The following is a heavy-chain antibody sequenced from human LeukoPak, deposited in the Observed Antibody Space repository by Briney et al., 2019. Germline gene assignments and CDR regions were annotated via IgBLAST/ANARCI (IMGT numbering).Heavy chain of an antibody. CDR1: GGSISSGSYY. CDR3: ARSYNWNYNNWFDP. Sequence: PSETLSLTCTVSGGSISSGSYYWSWIRQPAGKGLEWIGRIYTSGSTNYNPSLKSRVTISVDTSKNQFSLKLSSVTAADTAVYYCARSYNWNYNNWFDPWGQGTLVTVSS. CDR2: IYTSGST. J-gene: IGHJ5*02. V-gene: IGHV4-61*02. D-gene: IGHD1-7*01.